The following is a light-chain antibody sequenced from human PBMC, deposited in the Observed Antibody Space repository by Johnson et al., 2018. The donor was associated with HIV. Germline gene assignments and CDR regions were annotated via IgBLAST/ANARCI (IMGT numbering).Light chain of an antibody. CDR1: NSNIGNSY. CDR2: ENN. J-gene: IGLJ1*01. CDR3: VTWDNSLRAYV. Sequence: QPVLTQPPSVSAAPGQKVTISCSGSNSNIGNSYVSWYQQLPRTAPKLLIYENNKRPSGIPDRFSGSKSGTSATLAITGLQTGDEADYYCVTWDNSLRAYVFGTGTKVTVL. V-gene: IGLV1-51*02.